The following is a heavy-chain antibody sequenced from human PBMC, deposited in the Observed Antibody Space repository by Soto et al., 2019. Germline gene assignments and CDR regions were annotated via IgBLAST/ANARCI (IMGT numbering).Heavy chain of an antibody. J-gene: IGHJ2*01. CDR3: ARRFSGGYDYWYFDL. CDR1: GYSFTSYW. CDR2: IYPGDSDT. V-gene: IGHV5-51*01. Sequence: GESLKISCKGSGYSFTSYWIGWVRQMPGKGLEWMGIIYPGDSDTRYSPSFQGQVTISADKSISTAYLQWSSLKASDTAMYYCARRFSGGYDYWYFDLWGRGTLVTVSS. D-gene: IGHD5-12*01.